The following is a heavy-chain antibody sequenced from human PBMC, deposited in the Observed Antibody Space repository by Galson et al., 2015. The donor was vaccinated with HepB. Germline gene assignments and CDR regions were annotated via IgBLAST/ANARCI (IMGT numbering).Heavy chain of an antibody. J-gene: IGHJ4*02. V-gene: IGHV3-21*01. CDR3: AREKSGIAVAGTRAFDC. CDR1: GFIFDSYS. CDR2: ISSSSTYT. D-gene: IGHD6-19*01. Sequence: SLRLSCAASGFIFDSYSMDWVRQAPGKGLEWVSSISSSSTYTYYADSVKDRFTISRDNAKNSLYLQINSLRAEDTAVYYCAREKSGIAVAGTRAFDCWGQGTLVTVFS.